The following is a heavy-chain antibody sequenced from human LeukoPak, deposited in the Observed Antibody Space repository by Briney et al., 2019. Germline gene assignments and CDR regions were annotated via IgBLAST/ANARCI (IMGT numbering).Heavy chain of an antibody. J-gene: IGHJ6*02. D-gene: IGHD2-2*01. V-gene: IGHV3-66*01. CDR2: IYSGGST. Sequence: GGSLRLSCAASGFTVSSNYMSWVRQAPGKGLEWVSVIYSGGSTYYADSVKGRFTISRDNSKNTLYLQMNSLRAEDTAVYYCARDVFVVVVPAAPRGYYYGMDVWGQGTTVTVSS. CDR3: ARDVFVVVVPAAPRGYYYGMDV. CDR1: GFTVSSNY.